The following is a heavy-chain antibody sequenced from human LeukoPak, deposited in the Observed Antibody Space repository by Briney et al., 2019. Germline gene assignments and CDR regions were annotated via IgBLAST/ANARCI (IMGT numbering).Heavy chain of an antibody. V-gene: IGHV5-51*01. D-gene: IGHD4-17*01. CDR1: GYSFTSYW. Sequence: GESLKISCKGSGYSFTSYWIGWVRQMPGKGLEWMGIIYPGDSDTRYSPSFQGQVTISADKSISTAYLQWSSLKASDTAMYYCATGSDMYGDPAVTAFDIWGQGTMVTVSS. CDR3: ATGSDMYGDPAVTAFDI. CDR2: IYPGDSDT. J-gene: IGHJ3*02.